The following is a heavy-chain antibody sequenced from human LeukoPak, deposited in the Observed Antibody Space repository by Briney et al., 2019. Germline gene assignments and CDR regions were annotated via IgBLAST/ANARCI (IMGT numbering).Heavy chain of an antibody. CDR3: AKDRTVGASYWYFDL. V-gene: IGHV3-23*01. CDR1: GFTFSSFA. Sequence: GGSLRLSCAASGFTFSSFAINWVRQAPGKGLEWVSVITGSGSGADYADSVKGRFTISRGSSKNTLFLHMNTLRAEDTAIYYCAKDRTVGASYWYFDLWGRGTLVTVSS. D-gene: IGHD1-26*01. CDR2: ITGSGSGA. J-gene: IGHJ2*01.